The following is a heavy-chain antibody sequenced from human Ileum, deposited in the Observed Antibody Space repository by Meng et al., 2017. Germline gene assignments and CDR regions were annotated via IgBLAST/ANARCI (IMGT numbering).Heavy chain of an antibody. J-gene: IGHJ4*02. CDR2: MNTDKGNT. CDR1: GYTFTTYG. D-gene: IGHD1-1*01. V-gene: IGHV1-18*01. CDR3: AREGAYNGGDY. Sequence: QFLMVQSGAEVKLPGASVKISCKASGYTFTTYGISWVRQAPGQGLEWMGWMNTDKGNTNYAQKFQGRVTMTRDRSTSTAYMELRSLRSDDTAVYYCAREGAYNGGDYWGQGTLVTVSS.